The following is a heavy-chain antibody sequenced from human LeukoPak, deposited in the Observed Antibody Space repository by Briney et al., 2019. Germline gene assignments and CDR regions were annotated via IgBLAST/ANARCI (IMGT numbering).Heavy chain of an antibody. J-gene: IGHJ6*03. V-gene: IGHV4-4*07. D-gene: IGHD4-17*01. Sequence: SETLSLTCAVYGGSFSGYYWSWIRQPAGKGLEWIGRIYTSGSTNYNPSLKSRVTMSVDTSKNQFSLKLSSVTAADTAVYYCARDSGFYGDYYMDVWGKGTTVTVSS. CDR3: ARDSGFYGDYYMDV. CDR2: IYTSGST. CDR1: GGSFSGYY.